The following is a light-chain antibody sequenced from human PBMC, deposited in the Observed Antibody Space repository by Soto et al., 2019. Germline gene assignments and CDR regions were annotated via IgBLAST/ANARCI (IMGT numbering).Light chain of an antibody. CDR2: GAS. J-gene: IGKJ2*01. V-gene: IGKV3-15*01. CDR1: WSIITN. Sequence: EIVMTQSPATLSVSPGERATLSCRASWSIITNLAWYQQKPDQAPRLLIYGASTRATGIPARFSGSVSGTEFTLTISSLQSEDFAVYYCQQYNNWPPYTFGQGTKLEIK. CDR3: QQYNNWPPYT.